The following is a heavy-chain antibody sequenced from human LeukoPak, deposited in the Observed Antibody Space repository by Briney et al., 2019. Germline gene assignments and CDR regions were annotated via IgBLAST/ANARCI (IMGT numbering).Heavy chain of an antibody. V-gene: IGHV3-23*01. CDR2: LSGSAGGT. D-gene: IGHD3-16*02. J-gene: IGHJ4*02. CDR3: AKRGVVVRVFLVGFHREAYYFDS. CDR1: GITLSNYA. Sequence: GGSLRLSCGVSGITLSNYAMSWVRQAPGKGLEWVAGLSGSAGGTTYADSVKGRFTISRDNSKNTLFLQMDRLRAEDTAVYFCAKRGVVVRVFLVGFHREAYYFDSWGQGAPVTVSS.